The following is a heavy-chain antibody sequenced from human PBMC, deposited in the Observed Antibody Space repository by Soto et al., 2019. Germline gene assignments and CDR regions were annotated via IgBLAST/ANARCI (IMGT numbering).Heavy chain of an antibody. CDR1: GGSISSYY. CDR3: ASGSGYSYGYPHDAFDI. Sequence: SETLSLTCTVSGGSISSYYWSWIRQPPGKGLEWIGYMYNTGSTIYNPSLKSRVTISVDTSKNQFSLKLNSVTAADTAVYYCASGSGYSYGYPHDAFDIWGQGTMVTVSS. CDR2: MYNTGST. J-gene: IGHJ3*02. V-gene: IGHV4-59*01. D-gene: IGHD5-18*01.